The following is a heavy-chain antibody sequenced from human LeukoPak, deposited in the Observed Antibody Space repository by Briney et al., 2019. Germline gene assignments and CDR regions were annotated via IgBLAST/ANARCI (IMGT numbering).Heavy chain of an antibody. CDR3: ARGRPITMVRGALDY. CDR1: GFTVSSNY. V-gene: IGHV3-66*01. D-gene: IGHD3-10*01. J-gene: IGHJ4*02. Sequence: GGSLRLSCAASGFTVSSNYMSWVRQAPGKGLEWVSVIYSGGSTYYADSVKGRFTISRDNSKNTLYLQMNSLRAEDTAVYYCARGRPITMVRGALDYWGQGTLVTVSS. CDR2: IYSGGST.